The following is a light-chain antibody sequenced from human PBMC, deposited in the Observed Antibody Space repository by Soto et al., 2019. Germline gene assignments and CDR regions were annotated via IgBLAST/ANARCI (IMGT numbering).Light chain of an antibody. CDR2: ATS. J-gene: IGKJ4*01. CDR1: QGIAPY. CDR3: HKYNSAPLT. Sequence: DVQMTQSPSSLSAFVGDRVTITCRASQGIAPYLAWFQQKPGKVPKLLIYATSTLQSGVPSRFSGSGSGTDFTLTMNCLQPEDVGTYYCHKYNSAPLTFGGGTKVEIK. V-gene: IGKV1-27*01.